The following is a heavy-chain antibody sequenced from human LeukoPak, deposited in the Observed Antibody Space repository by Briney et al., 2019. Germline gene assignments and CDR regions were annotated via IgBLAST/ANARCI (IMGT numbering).Heavy chain of an antibody. CDR3: AKGCSGGSCSYYYGMDV. J-gene: IGHJ6*02. V-gene: IGHV3-9*01. Sequence: GRSLRLSCAASGFTFDDYAMHRVRQAPGKGLEWVSGISWNSGSIGYADSVKGRLTISRDNAKNSLYLQMNSLRAEDTALYYCAKGCSGGSCSYYYGMDVWGQGTTVTVSS. CDR2: ISWNSGSI. D-gene: IGHD2-15*01. CDR1: GFTFDDYA.